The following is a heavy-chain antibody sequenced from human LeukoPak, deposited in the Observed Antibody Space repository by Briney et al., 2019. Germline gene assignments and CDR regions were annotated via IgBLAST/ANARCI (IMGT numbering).Heavy chain of an antibody. CDR3: ARDEGQGYCSSTSCYRSTFDY. CDR1: GYTFTSYY. J-gene: IGHJ4*02. Sequence: ASVKVSCKASGYTFTSYYMHWVRQAPGQGLEGMGIINPSGCSTSYAQKFQGRVTMTRDTSTSTVYMELSSLRSEDTAVYYCARDEGQGYCSSTSCYRSTFDYWGQGTLVTVSS. V-gene: IGHV1-46*01. D-gene: IGHD2-2*01. CDR2: INPSGCST.